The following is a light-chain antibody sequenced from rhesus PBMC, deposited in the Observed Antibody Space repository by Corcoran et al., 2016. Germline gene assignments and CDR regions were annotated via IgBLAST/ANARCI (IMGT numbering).Light chain of an antibody. J-gene: IGKJ4*01. CDR1: QGISSY. CDR3: QQRNSYPLT. V-gene: IGKV1-38*01. Sequence: DIQLTQSPSSLSASVGDRVTITCRASQGISSYLAWDQQKPGKAPKLLIYDASNLQSGVPSRFSGSGPGTDFTLTISSLQPEDFAVYYCQQRNSYPLTFGGGTKVEIK. CDR2: DAS.